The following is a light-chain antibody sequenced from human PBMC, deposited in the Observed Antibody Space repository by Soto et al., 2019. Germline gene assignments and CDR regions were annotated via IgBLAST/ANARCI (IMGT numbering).Light chain of an antibody. Sequence: EIVLTQSPGTLSLSPGERATLSCRASQSVSSSYLAWYQQRPGQAPRLLIYGGSSRLTGIPDRFSGSGSGTDFVLTINRLEPEDFAVYYCQQYVSSPPTFGQGTK. V-gene: IGKV3-20*01. CDR1: QSVSSSY. CDR3: QQYVSSPPT. J-gene: IGKJ1*01. CDR2: GGS.